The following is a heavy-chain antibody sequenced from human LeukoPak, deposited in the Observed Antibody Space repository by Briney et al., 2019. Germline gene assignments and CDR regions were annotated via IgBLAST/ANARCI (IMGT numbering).Heavy chain of an antibody. CDR3: AKDRDSVLMVYERFDP. Sequence: GGSLRLSCAASGFTFSSYSMNWVRRAPGKGLEWVSSISSSSSYIYYADSVKGRFTISRDNAKNSLYLQMNSLRAEDTAVYYCAKDRDSVLMVYERFDPWGQGTLVTVSS. V-gene: IGHV3-21*01. D-gene: IGHD2-8*01. J-gene: IGHJ5*02. CDR2: ISSSSSYI. CDR1: GFTFSSYS.